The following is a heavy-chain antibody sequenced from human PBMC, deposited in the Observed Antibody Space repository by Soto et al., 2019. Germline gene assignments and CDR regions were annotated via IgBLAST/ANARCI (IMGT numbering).Heavy chain of an antibody. CDR1: GFTFSSYW. J-gene: IGHJ6*03. CDR3: AKDVRSGLVPYYYYYMDV. D-gene: IGHD3-9*01. CDR2: IKQDGSEK. Sequence: GGSLRLSCAASGFTFSSYWMSWVRQAPGKGLEWVANIKQDGSEKYYADSVKGRFTISRDNAKNSLYLQMNSLRAEDTALYYCAKDVRSGLVPYYYYYMDVWGKGTTVTVSS. V-gene: IGHV3-7*03.